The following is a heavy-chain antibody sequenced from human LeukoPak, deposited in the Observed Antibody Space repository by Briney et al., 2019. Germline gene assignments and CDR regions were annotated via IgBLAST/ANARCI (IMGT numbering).Heavy chain of an antibody. J-gene: IGHJ4*02. CDR2: IKQDGSEK. Sequence: GGSLRLSCAASGFTFSSYWMSSVRLAPGKGLEWVANIKQDGSEKYYVDSVKGRFTISRDNAKNSLYLQMNSLRAEDTAVYYCARDGYCSGGSCYSGGSAFDYWGQGTLVTVSS. CDR1: GFTFSSYW. V-gene: IGHV3-7*01. D-gene: IGHD2-15*01. CDR3: ARDGYCSGGSCYSGGSAFDY.